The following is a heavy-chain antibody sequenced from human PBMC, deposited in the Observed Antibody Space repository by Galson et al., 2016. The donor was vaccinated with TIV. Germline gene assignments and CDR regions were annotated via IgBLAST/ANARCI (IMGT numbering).Heavy chain of an antibody. CDR1: GCTFDNYA. V-gene: IGHV1-69*05. CDR3: ARDIPCGGSCYFFDD. J-gene: IGHJ4*02. Sequence: SVKVSCKASGCTFDNYAINWVRQAPGQGLEWMGGILPVSTTTNYAQRFQDRVTITTDEFTTTVYMELSSLRSGDTAVYFCARDIPCGGSCYFFDDWGQGTLVTVSS. D-gene: IGHD6-19*01. CDR2: ILPVSTTT.